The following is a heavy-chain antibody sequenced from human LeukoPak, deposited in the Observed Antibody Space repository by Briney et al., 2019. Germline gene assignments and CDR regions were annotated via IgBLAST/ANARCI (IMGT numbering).Heavy chain of an antibody. CDR2: LYSGGSP. J-gene: IGHJ4*02. CDR1: GFTVSSNY. Sequence: PGGSQRLSCAASGFTVSSNYRNWVRQAPGKGLEWVSVLYSGGSPYYADSVKGRFTISRDNSKNTLYLQMNSLRAEDTAMYYCVRDAIVGFFDYWGQGTLVTVSS. V-gene: IGHV3-53*01. D-gene: IGHD2-15*01. CDR3: VRDAIVGFFDY.